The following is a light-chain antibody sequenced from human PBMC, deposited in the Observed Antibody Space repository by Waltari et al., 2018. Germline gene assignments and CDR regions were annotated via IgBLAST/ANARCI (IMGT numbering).Light chain of an antibody. CDR2: DAS. CDR3: QQRSNWPLT. CDR1: QSVSSY. J-gene: IGKJ3*01. V-gene: IGKV3-11*01. Sequence: ELVLTQSPATLSLSPGERATPSCRASQSVSSYLDWYQQKPGQAPRLLIYDASNRATGIPARFSGSGSGTDFTLTISSLEPEDFAVYYCQQRSNWPLTFGPGTKVDIK.